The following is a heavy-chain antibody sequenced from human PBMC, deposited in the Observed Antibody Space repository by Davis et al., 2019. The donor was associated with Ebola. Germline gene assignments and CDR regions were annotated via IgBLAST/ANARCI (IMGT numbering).Heavy chain of an antibody. J-gene: IGHJ5*02. D-gene: IGHD2-15*01. CDR2: MNPNSGNT. CDR3: ARVRGGYCSGGSCYRKNWFDP. V-gene: IGHV1-8*03. Sequence: ASVKVSCKASGYTFTSYDINWVRQATGQGLEWMGWMNPNSGNTGYAQKFQGRVTITRNTSISTAYMELSSLRSEDTAVYYCARVRGGYCSGGSCYRKNWFDPWGQGTLVTVSS. CDR1: GYTFTSYD.